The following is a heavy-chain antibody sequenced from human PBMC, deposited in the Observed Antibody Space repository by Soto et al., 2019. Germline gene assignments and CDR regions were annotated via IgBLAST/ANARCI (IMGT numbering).Heavy chain of an antibody. CDR1: GKAFTSFW. V-gene: IGHV5-51*01. D-gene: IGHD3-22*01. CDR2: IYPGDSDT. CDR3: AKQDDRGALEI. J-gene: IGHJ3*02. Sequence: GEALKISCKISGKAFTSFWVVWVRQMPGRGLEWMGNIYPGDSDTRYTPPFQGQVTISADKSTNTAYLQWHSLQASDTALYYCAKQDDRGALEIWGQGTKVTVSS.